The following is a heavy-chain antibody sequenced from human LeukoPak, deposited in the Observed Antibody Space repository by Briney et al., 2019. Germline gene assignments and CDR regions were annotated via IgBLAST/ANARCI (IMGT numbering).Heavy chain of an antibody. CDR2: IYYSGST. Sequence: SETLSLTCTVSGGSISSSSYYWGWIRQPPGKGLEWIGSIYYSGSTYYNPSLKSRVTISVDTSKNQFSLKLSSVTAADTAVYYCARGGDIVVVPAAYPLGDWFDPWGQGTLVTVSS. V-gene: IGHV4-39*07. CDR3: ARGGDIVVVPAAYPLGDWFDP. D-gene: IGHD2-2*01. CDR1: GGSISSSSYY. J-gene: IGHJ5*02.